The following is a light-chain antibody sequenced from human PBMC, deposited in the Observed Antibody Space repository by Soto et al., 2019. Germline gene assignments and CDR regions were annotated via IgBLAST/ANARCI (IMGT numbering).Light chain of an antibody. CDR1: SSDVGGYNY. Sequence: QYALTQPASVSGSPGQSITISCTGTSSDVGGYNYVSWYQQHPGKAPKLMICGVSNRPSGVSNRFSGSKSGNTASLTISGLQAEDEADYYCSSYTSSSTVVFGGGTKLTVL. V-gene: IGLV2-14*01. CDR2: GVS. CDR3: SSYTSSSTVV. J-gene: IGLJ2*01.